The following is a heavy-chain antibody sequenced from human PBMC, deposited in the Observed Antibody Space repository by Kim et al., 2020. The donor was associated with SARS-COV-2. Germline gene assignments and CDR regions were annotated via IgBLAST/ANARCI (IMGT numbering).Heavy chain of an antibody. CDR1: GYTFSKYG. V-gene: IGHV1-3*04. J-gene: IGHJ4*02. D-gene: IGHD3-22*01. CDR3: ARRKGEDTNGYYNFDY. Sequence: ASVKVSCKASGYTFSKYGMYWVRQAPGQRLEWMGRIDSGNGNTKYSQKFQGRVTITRDTSANTAYMELSSLKAEDTAVYYCARRKGEDTNGYYNFDYWGQGTLVTVSS. CDR2: IDSGNGNT.